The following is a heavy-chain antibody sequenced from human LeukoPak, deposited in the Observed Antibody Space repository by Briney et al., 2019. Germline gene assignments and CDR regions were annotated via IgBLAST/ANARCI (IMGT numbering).Heavy chain of an antibody. J-gene: IGHJ4*02. CDR3: ARDFGATLVTAGPDY. CDR1: GFTFSIYG. D-gene: IGHD4-23*01. CDR2: FSGSGGNT. V-gene: IGHV3-23*01. Sequence: GGSLRLSCAASGFTFSIYGTSWVRQAPGKGLEWVSSFSGSGGNTYYADSVKGRFTMSRDNSKNTLYLHMSSLRPEDTAVYYCARDFGATLVTAGPDYWGQGTLVTVSS.